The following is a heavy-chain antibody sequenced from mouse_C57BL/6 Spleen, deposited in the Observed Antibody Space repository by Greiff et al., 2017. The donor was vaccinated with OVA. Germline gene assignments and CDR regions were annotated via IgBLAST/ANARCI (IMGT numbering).Heavy chain of an antibody. D-gene: IGHD2-3*01. J-gene: IGHJ4*01. V-gene: IGHV14-2*01. CDR2: LDPEDGET. CDR1: GFNIKDYY. Sequence: VHVKQSGAELVKPGASVKLSCTASGFNIKDYYMHWVKQRTEQGLEWIGRLDPEDGETKYAPKFQGKATITEDTSSNTAYLQLSSLTSEDTAVYYCASGDDGYYGGAMDYWGQGTSVTVSS. CDR3: ASGDDGYYGGAMDY.